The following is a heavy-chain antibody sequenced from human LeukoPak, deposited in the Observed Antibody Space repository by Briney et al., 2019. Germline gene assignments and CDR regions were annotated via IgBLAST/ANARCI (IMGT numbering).Heavy chain of an antibody. CDR2: ISGSGGRT. J-gene: IGHJ6*02. CDR3: AKPSITMVRGVIKVGYGMDV. V-gene: IGHV3-23*01. Sequence: GGSLRLSCAASGFTFSSYAMSWVRQAPGKGLEWVSAISGSGGRTYYADSVKGRFTISRDNSKNTLYLQMNSLRAEDTAVYYCAKPSITMVRGVIKVGYGMDVWGQGTTVTVSS. CDR1: GFTFSSYA. D-gene: IGHD3-10*01.